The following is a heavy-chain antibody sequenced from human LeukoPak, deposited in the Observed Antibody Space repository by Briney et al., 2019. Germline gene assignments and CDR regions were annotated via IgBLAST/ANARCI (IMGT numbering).Heavy chain of an antibody. CDR3: ARDHYRASYGPPEGY. CDR2: ISGSGTTI. D-gene: IGHD1-14*01. Sequence: GGSLRLSCTASGFTFSNYPINFVRQAPGKGLDWVSAISGSGTTIYYADAVRGRFTISRDNSKNTVYLQMNSLRAEDTAVYYCARDHYRASYGPPEGYWGQGTLVTVSS. V-gene: IGHV3-23*01. J-gene: IGHJ4*02. CDR1: GFTFSNYP.